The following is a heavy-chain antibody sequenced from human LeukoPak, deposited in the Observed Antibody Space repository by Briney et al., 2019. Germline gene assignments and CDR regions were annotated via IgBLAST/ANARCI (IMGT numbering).Heavy chain of an antibody. V-gene: IGHV4-39*07. D-gene: IGHD1-1*01. CDR1: GDSVTNTRYY. Sequence: SETLSLTCTVSGDSVTNTRYYWGWIRQPPGKGLEWIGTIYYTGDTYYNPSLKSRVTISVDTSNDQFSLELTSVTAADTAVYYCARTRRWNAAVEGWWFDPWGQGTLVTVSS. CDR3: ARTRRWNAAVEGWWFDP. J-gene: IGHJ5*02. CDR2: IYYTGDT.